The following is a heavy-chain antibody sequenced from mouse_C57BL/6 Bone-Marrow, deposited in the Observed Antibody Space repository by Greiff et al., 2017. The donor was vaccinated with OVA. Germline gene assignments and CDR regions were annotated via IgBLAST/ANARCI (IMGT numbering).Heavy chain of an antibody. CDR2: IHPNSGST. CDR3: ARVLPLFITTVVALDFDV. J-gene: IGHJ1*03. V-gene: IGHV1-64*01. Sequence: QVQLQQPGAELVKPGASVKLSCKASGYTFTSYWMHWVKQRPGQGLEWIGMIHPNSGSTNYNEKFKSKATLTVDKSSSTAYMQLSSLTSEDSAVYYCARVLPLFITTVVALDFDVWGTGTTVTVSS. CDR1: GYTFTSYW. D-gene: IGHD1-1*01.